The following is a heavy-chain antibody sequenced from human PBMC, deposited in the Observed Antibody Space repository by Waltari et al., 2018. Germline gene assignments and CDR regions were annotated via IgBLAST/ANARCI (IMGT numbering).Heavy chain of an antibody. CDR1: VFTFISYA. D-gene: IGHD5-18*01. CDR3: ASAVDTAMAMGLDY. J-gene: IGHJ4*02. Sequence: QVQLVESGGGVVQPGRSLRLSCAASVFTFISYAMPLVRQAPGKGLEWVAVISYDGSNKYYADSVKGRFTISRDNSKNTLYLQMNSLRAEDTAVYYCASAVDTAMAMGLDYWGQGTLVTVSS. V-gene: IGHV3-30*01. CDR2: ISYDGSNK.